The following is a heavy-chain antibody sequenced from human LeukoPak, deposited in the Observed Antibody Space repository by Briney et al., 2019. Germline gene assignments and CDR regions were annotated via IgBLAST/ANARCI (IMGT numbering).Heavy chain of an antibody. CDR2: IYYSGST. D-gene: IGHD1-26*01. J-gene: IGHJ4*02. CDR3: ARGATAWVHFDS. Sequence: SETLSLTCTVSGGSVSSSYWIWIRQPPGQGLEWIGYIYYSGSTSYNPSLKSRVTISLDTSKNQFSLRLSPVTAADTAVYFCARGATAWVHFDSWGQGTLVTVSS. V-gene: IGHV4-59*02. CDR1: GGSVSSSY.